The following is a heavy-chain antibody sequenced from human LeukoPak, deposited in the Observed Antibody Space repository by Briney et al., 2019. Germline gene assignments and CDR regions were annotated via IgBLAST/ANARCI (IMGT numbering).Heavy chain of an antibody. D-gene: IGHD2-2*01. V-gene: IGHV3-30*04. CDR2: ISHDGNDQ. J-gene: IGHJ3*01. CDR3: ARDRDCSRTSCFNAFDV. CDR1: GFTFSTYE. Sequence: GGSLRLSCAASGFTFSTYEMHWVRQAPGKGLELVAVISHDGNDQYYGDSVKGRFTISRDNSKNALYLQMNSLRLEDTAVYYCARDRDCSRTSCFNAFDVWGQGTMAIVSS.